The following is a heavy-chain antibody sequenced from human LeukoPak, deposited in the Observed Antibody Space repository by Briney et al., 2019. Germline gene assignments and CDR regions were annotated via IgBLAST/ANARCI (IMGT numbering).Heavy chain of an antibody. Sequence: ASLNVSCKASRYSFTTYFVHWVRQAPGQGLEWMGVINPSTGTKTYAQKFQGRVTMTRDTSTSTVYMELSSLISEDRAVYYCARLGYGEAFDIWGPGTMVTVSS. CDR3: ARLGYGEAFDI. V-gene: IGHV1-46*01. CDR2: INPSTGTK. CDR1: RYSFTTYF. J-gene: IGHJ3*02. D-gene: IGHD5-18*01.